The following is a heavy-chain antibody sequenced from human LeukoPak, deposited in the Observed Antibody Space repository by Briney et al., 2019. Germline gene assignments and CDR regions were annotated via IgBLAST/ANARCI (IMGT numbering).Heavy chain of an antibody. J-gene: IGHJ4*02. Sequence: GGSLRLSCAASGFTFSSYGMNWVRQAPGKGLEWVSYISDSAGIKTYADSVKGRFTISRDNDKNTLSLQMNSLRAEDTAVYYCARGRYSRDLWYWGQGAPVTVSS. CDR2: ISDSAGIK. D-gene: IGHD1-26*01. V-gene: IGHV3-48*03. CDR3: ARGRYSRDLWY. CDR1: GFTFSSYG.